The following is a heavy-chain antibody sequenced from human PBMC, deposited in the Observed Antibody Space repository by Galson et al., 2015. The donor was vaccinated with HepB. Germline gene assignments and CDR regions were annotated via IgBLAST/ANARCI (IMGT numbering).Heavy chain of an antibody. Sequence: SVKVSCKVSGYTLTELSMHWVRQAPGKGLEWMGGFDPEDGETIYAQKFKGRVTMTEDKSTDTAYMELSSLRSEDTAVYYCATVSYSDSGGRALDIWGQGTMVTVSS. CDR2: FDPEDGET. D-gene: IGHD3-22*01. V-gene: IGHV1-24*01. CDR1: GYTLTELS. J-gene: IGHJ3*02. CDR3: ATVSYSDSGGRALDI.